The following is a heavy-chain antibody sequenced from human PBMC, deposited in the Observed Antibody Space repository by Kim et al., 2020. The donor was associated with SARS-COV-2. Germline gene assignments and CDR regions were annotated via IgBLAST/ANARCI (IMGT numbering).Heavy chain of an antibody. V-gene: IGHV4-59*13. CDR2: IYYSGST. D-gene: IGHD6-13*01. J-gene: IGHJ4*02. CDR1: GGSISSYY. Sequence: SETLSLTCTVSGGSISSYYWSWIRQPPGKGLEWIGYIYYSGSTNYNPSLKSRVTISVDTSKNQFSLKLSSVTAADTAVYYCARADSWRHLVNFDYWGQGTLVTVSS. CDR3: ARADSWRHLVNFDY.